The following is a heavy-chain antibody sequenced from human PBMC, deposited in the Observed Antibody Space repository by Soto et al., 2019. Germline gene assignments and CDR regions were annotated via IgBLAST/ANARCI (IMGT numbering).Heavy chain of an antibody. CDR3: AKERSSRYGMDV. CDR2: ISFDGSNK. Sequence: QVQLVESGGGVVQPGRSLRLSCAASGFTFSSYGMHWVRQAPGKGLEWVAVISFDGSNKNYADSVKGRFTISRDNSKNTLYLQMNSLRAEDTAVYYCAKERSSRYGMDVWGQGTTVTVSS. J-gene: IGHJ6*02. D-gene: IGHD6-13*01. V-gene: IGHV3-30*18. CDR1: GFTFSSYG.